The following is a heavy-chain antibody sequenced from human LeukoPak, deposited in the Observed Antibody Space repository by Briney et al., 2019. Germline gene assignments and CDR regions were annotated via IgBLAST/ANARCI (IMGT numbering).Heavy chain of an antibody. Sequence: PSETLSLTCTVSGGSISGYYWSWIRQPPGKGLEWIGEINHSGSTNYNPSLKSRVTISVGTSKNQFSLKLSSVTAADTAVYYCARAVGATTTGDYWGQGTLVTVSS. V-gene: IGHV4-34*01. CDR1: GGSISGYY. J-gene: IGHJ4*02. D-gene: IGHD1-26*01. CDR3: ARAVGATTTGDY. CDR2: INHSGST.